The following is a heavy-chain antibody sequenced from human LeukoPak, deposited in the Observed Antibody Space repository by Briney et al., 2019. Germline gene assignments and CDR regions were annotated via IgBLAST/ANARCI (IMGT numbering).Heavy chain of an antibody. V-gene: IGHV4-59*11. CDR1: GDSMNGHY. CDR2: ISDSGST. Sequence: PSETLSLTCSVSGDSMNGHYWTWIRLSPGKGLEWIGYISDSGSTSYNPSLRSRVIMALEASKTEFSLRLNSVTVADTAVYYCARVFRGAVTSNWFDPWGQGTLVTVSS. J-gene: IGHJ5*02. CDR3: ARVFRGAVTSNWFDP. D-gene: IGHD3-3*01.